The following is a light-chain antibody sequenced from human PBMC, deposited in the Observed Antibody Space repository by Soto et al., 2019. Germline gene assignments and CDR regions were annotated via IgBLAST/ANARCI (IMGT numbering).Light chain of an antibody. CDR2: DVI. CDR3: SSYTTSNTRQIV. J-gene: IGLJ1*01. CDR1: SSDVGGFNS. V-gene: IGLV2-14*03. Sequence: QSVLTQPASVSGSPGQSITISCTGTSSDVGGFNSVSWYQLHPGTAPKLILYDVIDRPSGVSNRFSGSKSGNTASLTISGLQPEDEADYYCSSYTTSNTRQIVFGTGTKVTVL.